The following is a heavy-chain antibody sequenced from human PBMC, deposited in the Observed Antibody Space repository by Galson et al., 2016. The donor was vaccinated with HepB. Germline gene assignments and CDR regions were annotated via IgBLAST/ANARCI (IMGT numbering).Heavy chain of an antibody. V-gene: IGHV3-48*02. Sequence: SLRLSCAASTFTFSSYSMNWVRQAPGKGLEWLSYISGSSKTIYYADSVKGRFTISRDNAKNSLYLQMNSLRDEDTAVYYCATHPHNYGYYYYGMDVWGQGTTVTVSS. CDR2: ISGSSKTI. J-gene: IGHJ6*02. CDR1: TFTFSSYS. CDR3: ATHPHNYGYYYYGMDV. D-gene: IGHD5-18*01.